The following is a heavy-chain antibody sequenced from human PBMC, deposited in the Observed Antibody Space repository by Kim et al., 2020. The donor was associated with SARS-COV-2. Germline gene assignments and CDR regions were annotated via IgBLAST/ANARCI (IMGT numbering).Heavy chain of an antibody. CDR3: ARDIGTSNNYFDS. CDR1: GFTFSCYG. D-gene: IGHD1-1*01. CDR2: IWYDGSNQ. J-gene: IGHJ4*02. Sequence: GGSLRLSCAASGFTFSCYGMHWIRQAPGKGLEWVTYIWYDGSNQDYADAVKGRFITSRDQSTNTLFLQMNSLRAEDTAIYYCARDIGTSNNYFDSWGQG. V-gene: IGHV3-33*02.